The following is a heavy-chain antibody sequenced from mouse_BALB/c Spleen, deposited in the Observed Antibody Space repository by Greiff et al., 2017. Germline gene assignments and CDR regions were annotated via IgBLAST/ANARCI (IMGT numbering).Heavy chain of an antibody. V-gene: IGHV1-14*01. D-gene: IGHD1-1*01. CDR1: GYTFTSYV. J-gene: IGHJ3*01. CDR3: AGPGLDYGSREVFAY. Sequence: EVQLQQSGPELVKPGASVKMSCKASGYTFTSYVMHWVKQKPGQGLEWIGYINPYNDGTKYNEKFKGKATLTSDKSSSTAYMELSSLTSEDSAVYYCAGPGLDYGSREVFAYWGQGTLVTVSA. CDR2: INPYNDGT.